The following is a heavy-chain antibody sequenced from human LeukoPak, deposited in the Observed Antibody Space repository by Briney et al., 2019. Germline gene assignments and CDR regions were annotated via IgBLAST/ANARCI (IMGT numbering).Heavy chain of an antibody. CDR3: AKVLPVASRDY. CDR1: GFTFSTYW. J-gene: IGHJ4*02. Sequence: GGSLRLSCAASGFTFSTYWMSWVRQAPGKGLEWVANIKQDGSDKFYVDSVKGRFTISRDNAKNSMYLQMNSLRAEDTAVYYCAKVLPVASRDYWGQGTLVTVSS. D-gene: IGHD2-2*01. V-gene: IGHV3-7*01. CDR2: IKQDGSDK.